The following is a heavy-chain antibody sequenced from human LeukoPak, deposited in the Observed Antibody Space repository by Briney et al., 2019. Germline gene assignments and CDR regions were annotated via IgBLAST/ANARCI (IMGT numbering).Heavy chain of an antibody. D-gene: IGHD3-3*01. V-gene: IGHV4-38-2*01. CDR2: IYHSGST. Sequence: PSETLSLTCAVSGYSISSGYYWDWIRQPPGKGLEWIGSIYHSGSTYYNPSLKSRVTISVDTSKNQFSLKLSSVTAADTAVYYCARLVLRFLEWPIDYWGQGTLVTVSS. CDR3: ARLVLRFLEWPIDY. J-gene: IGHJ4*02. CDR1: GYSISSGYY.